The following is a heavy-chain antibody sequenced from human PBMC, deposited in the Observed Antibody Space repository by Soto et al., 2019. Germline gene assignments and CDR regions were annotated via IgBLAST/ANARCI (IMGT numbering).Heavy chain of an antibody. CDR2: IYYSGST. V-gene: IGHV4-59*12. CDR1: GGSISSYY. J-gene: IGHJ4*02. D-gene: IGHD2-2*01. Sequence: SETLSLTCTVSGGSISSYYWSWIRQPPGKGLEWIGYIYYSGSTNYNPSLKSRVTLFLYTSKGQLSLLLSSVTRGVSAVYYCARFVGTSWLDYWGQGTLVTVSS. CDR3: ARFVGTSWLDY.